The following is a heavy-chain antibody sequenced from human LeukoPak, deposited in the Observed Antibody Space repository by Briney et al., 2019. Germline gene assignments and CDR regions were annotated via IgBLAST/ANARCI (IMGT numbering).Heavy chain of an antibody. V-gene: IGHV1-2*02. CDR3: ARREDSSGYYYNY. D-gene: IGHD3-22*01. CDR2: INPNSGGT. J-gene: IGHJ4*02. Sequence: ASVTVSYKASGYTFNDYYMHWVRQAPGQGLEWMEWINPNSGGTKYPQNFQGRVTITRDTSISTAYMELSRLRSDDTAVYYCARREDSSGYYYNYWGQGTLVTVSS. CDR1: GYTFNDYY.